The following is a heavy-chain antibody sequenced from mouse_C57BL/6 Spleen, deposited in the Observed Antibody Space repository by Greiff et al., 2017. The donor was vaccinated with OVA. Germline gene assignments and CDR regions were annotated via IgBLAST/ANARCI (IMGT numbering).Heavy chain of an antibody. CDR2: IDPSDSYT. V-gene: IGHV1-69*01. J-gene: IGHJ3*01. CDR3: ARDYSNYRFAY. CDR1: GYTFTSYW. D-gene: IGHD2-5*01. Sequence: VQLQQPGAELVMPGASVKLSCKASGYTFTSYWMHWVKQRPGQGLEWIGEIDPSDSYTNYNQKFKGKSTLTVDKSSSTAYMQLSSLTSEDSAVYYCARDYSNYRFAYWGQGTLVTVSA.